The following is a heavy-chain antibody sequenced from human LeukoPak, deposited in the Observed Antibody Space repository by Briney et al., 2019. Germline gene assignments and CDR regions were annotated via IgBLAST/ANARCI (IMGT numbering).Heavy chain of an antibody. D-gene: IGHD3-9*01. Sequence: SETLSLTCAVYGGSFSGYYWSWIRQPQGKGLEWIGEINHSGSTNYNPSLKSRVTISVDTSKNQFSLKLSSVTAADTAVYYCARGMSGLVSWGQGTLVTVSS. V-gene: IGHV4-34*01. CDR1: GGSFSGYY. J-gene: IGHJ5*02. CDR3: ARGMSGLVS. CDR2: INHSGST.